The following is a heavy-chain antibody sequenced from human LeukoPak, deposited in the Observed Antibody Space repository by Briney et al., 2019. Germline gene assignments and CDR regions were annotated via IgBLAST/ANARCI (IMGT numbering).Heavy chain of an antibody. CDR1: GFIFSDYY. CDR3: AELGITMIGGV. CDR2: ISSSGSTI. Sequence: GGSLRLSCAASGFIFSDYYMSWIRQAPGKGLQWISYISSSGSTIYYADSVRGRFTISRDNAKNSLYLQMNSLRAEDTAVYYCAELGITMIGGVWGKGTTVTISS. J-gene: IGHJ6*04. V-gene: IGHV3-11*04. D-gene: IGHD3-10*02.